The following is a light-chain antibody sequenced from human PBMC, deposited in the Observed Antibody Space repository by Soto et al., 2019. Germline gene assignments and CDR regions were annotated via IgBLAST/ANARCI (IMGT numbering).Light chain of an antibody. CDR2: DVS. CDR3: SSYTSSNTLYV. CDR1: SGDVGGYDY. V-gene: IGLV2-14*01. Sequence: QSALTQPASVSGSPGQSITISCTGTSGDVGGYDYVSWYQQHPGKAPKLLIYDVSDRPSGVSNRFSGSKSGNTASLTISGLQAEDEADYYCSSYTSSNTLYVFGTGTKVTVL. J-gene: IGLJ1*01.